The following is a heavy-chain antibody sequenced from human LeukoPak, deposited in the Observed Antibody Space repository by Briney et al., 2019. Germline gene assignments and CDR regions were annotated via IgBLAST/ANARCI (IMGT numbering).Heavy chain of an antibody. J-gene: IGHJ4*02. CDR1: DGSFSGYY. CDR2: INHSGST. CDR3: ARGGRLLRY. Sequence: SETLSLTCTVSDGSFSGYYWSWIRQPPGKGLEWIGEINHSGSTNYNPSLKSRVTISVDTSKNQFSLKLSSVTAADTAVYYCARGGRLLRYWGQGTLVTVSS. V-gene: IGHV4-34*01. D-gene: IGHD3-22*01.